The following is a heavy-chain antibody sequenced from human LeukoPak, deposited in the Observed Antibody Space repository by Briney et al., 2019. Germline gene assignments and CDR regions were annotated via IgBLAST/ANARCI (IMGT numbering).Heavy chain of an antibody. J-gene: IGHJ4*02. CDR1: GFTFRSYA. CDR3: AKARAYSRSYYDY. CDR2: IGGSGGSR. D-gene: IGHD1-26*01. V-gene: IGHV3-23*01. Sequence: PGGSLRLSCAASGFTFRSYAMSSVRQAPRPELGWGSAIGGSGGSRYYADSGKGRFTISRDNSNNTLYLQLSCLRAEDPAVYYCAKARAYSRSYYDYWGQGTLVTVSS.